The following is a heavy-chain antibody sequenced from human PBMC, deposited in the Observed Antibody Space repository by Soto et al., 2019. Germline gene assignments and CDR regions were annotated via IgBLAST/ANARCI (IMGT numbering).Heavy chain of an antibody. J-gene: IGHJ3*01. Sequence: PGGSLRLSCEASGFTFSNYAMAWVRQTPGEGPEWVSTIGGGDDIFYAESVKGRFIISRDDSRSTMYLQMDNLRVEDTAIYFCAKDSISYNGIYDAFDVWGQGTVGTVSS. CDR3: AKDSISYNGIYDAFDV. CDR2: IGGGDDI. V-gene: IGHV3-23*01. CDR1: GFTFSNYA. D-gene: IGHD3-3*02.